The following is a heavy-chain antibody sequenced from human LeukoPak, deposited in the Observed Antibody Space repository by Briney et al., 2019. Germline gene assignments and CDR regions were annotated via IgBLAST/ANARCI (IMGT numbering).Heavy chain of an antibody. CDR3: SRGSPGDSWSGYYMDV. CDR1: GFTFSSYA. Sequence: PGRSLRLSCAASGFTFSSYAMHWVRQAPGKGLEWVSFIRSKRYSGTSEYAASVKGRFTISRDDSKSIAYLQMNSLKSEDTAVYYCSRGSPGDSWSGYYMDVWGKGTTVTVSS. D-gene: IGHD3-3*01. CDR2: IRSKRYSGTS. J-gene: IGHJ6*03. V-gene: IGHV3-49*04.